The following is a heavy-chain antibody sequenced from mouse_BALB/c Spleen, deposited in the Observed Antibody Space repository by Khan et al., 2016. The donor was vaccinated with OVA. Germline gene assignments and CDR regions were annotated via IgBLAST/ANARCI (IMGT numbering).Heavy chain of an antibody. Sequence: EVELVESGGDLVKPGGSLKLSCAASGFTFSTYGMSWVRQTPEKRLEWVATISTGGTYTYYPDSVKGRFTISRDNTNNTLYLQLSSLKSEDTAIYYCARLDYYYNSGGFDYWGQGTLVTVSA. V-gene: IGHV5-6*01. D-gene: IGHD1-1*01. CDR3: ARLDYYYNSGGFDY. CDR2: ISTGGTYT. J-gene: IGHJ3*01. CDR1: GFTFSTYG.